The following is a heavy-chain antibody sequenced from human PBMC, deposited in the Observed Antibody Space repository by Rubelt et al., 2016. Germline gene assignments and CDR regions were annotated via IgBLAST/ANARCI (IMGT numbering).Heavy chain of an antibody. CDR3: ARNSIGWSQMDY. Sequence: SLTCAVSGGSINDNNWWSWVRQPPGKGLEWIGEISHSGSTSSNPSLQSRVTISMDKSMHHFSLRLSSVTAADTAVYYCARNSIGWSQMDYWGQGTQVTVSS. D-gene: IGHD6-19*01. CDR2: ISHSGST. CDR1: GGSINDNNW. J-gene: IGHJ4*02. V-gene: IGHV4-4*02.